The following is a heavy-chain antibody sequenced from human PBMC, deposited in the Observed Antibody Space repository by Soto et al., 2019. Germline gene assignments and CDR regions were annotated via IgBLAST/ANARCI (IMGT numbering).Heavy chain of an antibody. D-gene: IGHD3-9*01. CDR1: GGSFSGYY. CDR2: INHSGST. V-gene: IGHV4-34*01. CDR3: ARGGLGYFDWLPWASYGMDV. Sequence: LSLTFAVYGGSFSGYYWSWIRQPPGRLLEWIGEINHSGSTNYNPSLKSRVTISVDTSKNQFSLKLSSVTAADTAGHYCARGGLGYFDWLPWASYGMDVLRQRTRVHVS. J-gene: IGHJ6*02.